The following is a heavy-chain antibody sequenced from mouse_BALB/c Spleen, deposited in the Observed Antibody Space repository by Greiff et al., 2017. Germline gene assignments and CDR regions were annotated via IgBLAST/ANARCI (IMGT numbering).Heavy chain of an antibody. Sequence: EVMLVESGGGLVQPGGSLRLSCATSGFTFTDYYMSWVRQPPGKALEWLGFIRNKANGYTSEYSASVKGRFTISRDNSQSILYLQMNTLRAEDSATYYCAREEVYYGSSWYFDVWGAGTTVTVSS. CDR1: GFTFTDYY. CDR3: AREEVYYGSSWYFDV. J-gene: IGHJ1*01. CDR2: IRNKANGYTS. D-gene: IGHD1-1*01. V-gene: IGHV7-3*02.